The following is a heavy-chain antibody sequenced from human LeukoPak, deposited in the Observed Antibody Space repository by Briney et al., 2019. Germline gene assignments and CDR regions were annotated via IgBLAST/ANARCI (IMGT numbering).Heavy chain of an antibody. V-gene: IGHV3-21*06. Sequence: PGGSLRLSCAASGFTFRIYGMNWVRQAPGRGLEWVSSISDTSDISYADSVKGRFTVSRDNAKNSVFLQMNSLRLEDTAVYYCARDRGARGRGLAWGQGTLVSVPS. J-gene: IGHJ4*02. CDR2: ISDTSDI. D-gene: IGHD3-10*01. CDR3: ARDRGARGRGLA. CDR1: GFTFRIYG.